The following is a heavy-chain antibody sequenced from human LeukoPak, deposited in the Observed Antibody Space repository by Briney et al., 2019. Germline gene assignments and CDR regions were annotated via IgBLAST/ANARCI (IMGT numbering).Heavy chain of an antibody. V-gene: IGHV1-2*02. CDR2: INPNSGGT. CDR3: VRKSATRRTSEFDY. D-gene: IGHD2-15*01. J-gene: IGHJ4*02. CDR1: GYTFSDYY. Sequence: ASVTVSCKASGYTFSDYYIHWVRQAPGQGLEWLGWINPNSGGTKYAQKFQGRVTMTRDTPITTAYMDLSSLGSDDTAVFYCVRKSATRRTSEFDYWGQGTPVTVSS.